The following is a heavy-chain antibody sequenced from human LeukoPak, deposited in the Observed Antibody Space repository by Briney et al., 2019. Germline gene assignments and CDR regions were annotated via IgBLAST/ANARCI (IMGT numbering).Heavy chain of an antibody. V-gene: IGHV3-66*01. D-gene: IGHD3-10*01. CDR1: GFTVSSNY. CDR3: ARDLRFRELFDY. CDR2: IYSGGST. J-gene: IGHJ4*02. Sequence: GGSLRLSCAASGFTVSSNYMSWVRQAPGKGLEWVSVIYSGGSTYYADSVKGRFTISRDNSKNTLYLQMNSLRAEDTAVYYCARDLRFRELFDYWGQGTLVTVSS.